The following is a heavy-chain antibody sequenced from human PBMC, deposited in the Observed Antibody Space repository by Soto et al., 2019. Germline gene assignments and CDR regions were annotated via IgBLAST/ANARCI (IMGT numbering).Heavy chain of an antibody. CDR1: GGSISSGGCY. CDR3: ARQLLGMEQVWTPDSNYDMDV. D-gene: IGHD1-1*01. CDR2: IYYSGGT. V-gene: IGHV4-31*03. Sequence: QVQLQESGPGLVKPSQTLSLTCTVSGGSISSGGCYWSWIRQHPEKGLEWIGYIYYSGGTHYNPSLKSRVSISLDTSKNQFSLKLSSVTAADTAVYYCARQLLGMEQVWTPDSNYDMDVWGQGTTVTVSS. J-gene: IGHJ6*02.